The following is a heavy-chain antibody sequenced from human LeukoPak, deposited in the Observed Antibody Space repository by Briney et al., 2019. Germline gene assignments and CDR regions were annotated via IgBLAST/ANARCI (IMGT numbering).Heavy chain of an antibody. Sequence: ASVKVSCKASGYTFTGYNMHWVRQAPGQGLEWMGWLNPNSGGTNYAQKFQGRVTMTRDTSISTAYMELSSLRSDDTAVYYCARRYGSETYEFSLQYWGQGTLVTVSS. CDR3: ARRYGSETYEFSLQY. V-gene: IGHV1-2*02. CDR1: GYTFTGYN. J-gene: IGHJ4*02. D-gene: IGHD3-10*01. CDR2: LNPNSGGT.